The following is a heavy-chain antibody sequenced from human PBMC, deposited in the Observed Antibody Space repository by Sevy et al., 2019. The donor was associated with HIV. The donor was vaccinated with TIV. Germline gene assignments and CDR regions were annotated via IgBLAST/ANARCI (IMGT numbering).Heavy chain of an antibody. CDR3: ARGGYCSTTSWYNAGVDV. CDR1: GFTFGDYA. D-gene: IGHD2-2*02. Sequence: LSLRLSCTTSGFTFGDYAMSWVRQAPGKGLEWVGFIRSKGYGGTTEYAASVKGRFTISRDDSESIAYLQMNSLKTEDTAVYYGARGGYCSTTSWYNAGVDVWGQRTTVTVSS. CDR2: IRSKGYGGTT. V-gene: IGHV3-49*04. J-gene: IGHJ6*02.